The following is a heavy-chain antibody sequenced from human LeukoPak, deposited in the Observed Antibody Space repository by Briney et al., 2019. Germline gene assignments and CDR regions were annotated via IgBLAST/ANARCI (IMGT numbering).Heavy chain of an antibody. CDR2: ISWNSATI. CDR1: GFTFGDYA. CDR3: VKEVGAAVGRSSFDY. J-gene: IGHJ4*02. D-gene: IGHD6-13*01. Sequence: RSGGSLRLSCAASGFTFGDYAMHWVRQTPGKGLEWVSHISWNSATIEYADSVKGRFTISRDNAKNSLYLQMNSLRAEDTALYYCVKEVGAAVGRSSFDYWGQGTLVTVSS. V-gene: IGHV3-9*01.